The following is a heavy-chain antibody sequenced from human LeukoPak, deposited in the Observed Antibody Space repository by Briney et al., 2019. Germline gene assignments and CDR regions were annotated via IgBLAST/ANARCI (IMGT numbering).Heavy chain of an antibody. CDR1: GFTFDDYA. CDR3: VKAATGYYRRYFDF. J-gene: IGHJ4*02. D-gene: IGHD3-9*01. Sequence: GGSLRLSCAASGFTFDDYAMHWVRQAPGKGLEWVSGISWNSDTTGYADSVKGRFTISRDSAKNSLYLQMNSLRAEDTALYYCVKAATGYYRRYFDFWGQGTLVTVSS. V-gene: IGHV3-9*01. CDR2: ISWNSDTT.